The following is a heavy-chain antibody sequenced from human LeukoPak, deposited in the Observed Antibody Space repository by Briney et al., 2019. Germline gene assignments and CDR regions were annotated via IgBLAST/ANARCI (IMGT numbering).Heavy chain of an antibody. Sequence: GGSLRLSCAASGFTFTSYSMNWVRQAPGKGLEWVSSIDSSRSYIYYADSVKGRFTIPRDNAKNSLYLQMNSLRAEDTAVYYCARAGVATILGNFDYWGQGALVTVSS. J-gene: IGHJ4*02. CDR1: GFTFTSYS. D-gene: IGHD5-12*01. V-gene: IGHV3-21*06. CDR3: ARAGVATILGNFDY. CDR2: IDSSRSYI.